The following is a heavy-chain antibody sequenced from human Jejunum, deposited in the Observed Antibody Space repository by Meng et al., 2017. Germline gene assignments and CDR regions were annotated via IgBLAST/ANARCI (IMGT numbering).Heavy chain of an antibody. CDR2: IDHRGSP. CDR1: GDSITTKTY. D-gene: IGHD3-22*01. J-gene: IGHJ4*02. CDR3: AKHGGYYQHY. V-gene: IGHV4-4*02. Sequence: QLQLQESGPGLVKPSGTLSLTCTVSGDSITTKTYWSWVRQSPEKGLEWIGQIDHRGSPYYNPSLKSRVTMSVDKSKSQVSLQLTSVTAADTAVYYCAKHGGYYQHYWGQGTLVTVSS.